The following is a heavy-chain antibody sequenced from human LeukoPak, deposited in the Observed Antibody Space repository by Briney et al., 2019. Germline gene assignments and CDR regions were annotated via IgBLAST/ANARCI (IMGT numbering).Heavy chain of an antibody. CDR3: ARLYCGVGICYSYYMDV. D-gene: IGHD2-21*01. CDR2: IKQDGSDR. J-gene: IGHJ6*03. Sequence: GGSLRLSCTASGFTFSDYWMIWVRPVLGKGLQWVAEIKQDGSDRFYVDSVKGRFTISRDNAKNSVYLQMNSLRAEDTAVYYCARLYCGVGICYSYYMDVWGKGTTVTVSS. V-gene: IGHV3-7*01. CDR1: GFTFSDYW.